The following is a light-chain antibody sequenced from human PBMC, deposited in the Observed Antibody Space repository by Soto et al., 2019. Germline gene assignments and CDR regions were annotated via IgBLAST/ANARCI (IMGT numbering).Light chain of an antibody. V-gene: IGLV2-14*01. J-gene: IGLJ1*01. Sequence: QSVLAQPASVSGSPGQSITLSCTGTSSDVGGYNYVSWYQQHPGKAPKLMIYEVSNRPSGVSNRFSGSKSGNTASLNISGLQAEDEADYYCSSYTSSSTLYVFGSGTKVTVL. CDR2: EVS. CDR1: SSDVGGYNY. CDR3: SSYTSSSTLYV.